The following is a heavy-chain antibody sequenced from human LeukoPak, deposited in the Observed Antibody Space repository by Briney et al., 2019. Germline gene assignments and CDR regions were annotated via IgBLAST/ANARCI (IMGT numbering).Heavy chain of an antibody. CDR2: YSTSSSHI. CDR3: TRSDAFDI. CDR1: GFTFSSYS. V-gene: IGHV3-21*01. Sequence: VGSLRLSCAASGFTFSSYSMNWVRQAPGKGLEWVSSYSTSSSHIYYADSVKGRFTISRDNAKNSLYLQMNSLRAEDTAVYYCTRSDAFDIWGQGTMVTVSS. J-gene: IGHJ3*02.